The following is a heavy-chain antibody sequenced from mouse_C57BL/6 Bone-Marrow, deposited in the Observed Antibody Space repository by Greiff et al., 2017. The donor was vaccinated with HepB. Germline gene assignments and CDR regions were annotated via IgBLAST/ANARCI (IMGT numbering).Heavy chain of an antibody. Sequence: EVQVVESGGGLVKPGGSLKLSCAASGFTFSDYGMHWVRQAPEKGLEWVAYISSGSSTIYYADTVKGRFTISRDNAKNTLFLQMTSLRSEDTAMYYCSTTVVDPYYFDYWGQGTTLTVSS. CDR3: STTVVDPYYFDY. D-gene: IGHD1-1*01. CDR1: GFTFSDYG. V-gene: IGHV5-17*01. CDR2: ISSGSSTI. J-gene: IGHJ2*01.